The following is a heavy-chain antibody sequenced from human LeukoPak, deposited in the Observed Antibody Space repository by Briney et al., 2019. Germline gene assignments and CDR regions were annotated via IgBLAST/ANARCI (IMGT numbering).Heavy chain of an antibody. CDR2: IWYDGSNK. D-gene: IGHD3-22*01. CDR3: ARDLDDYDTSGSPQGY. CDR1: GFTFGRYG. J-gene: IGHJ4*02. V-gene: IGHV3-33*01. Sequence: GGSLRPSCAASGFTFGRYGIHWVRQAPGKGLEWVAVIWYDGSNKYYADSVKGRFTISRDNSENTLYLQMNSLRAEDTAVYYCARDLDDYDTSGSPQGYWGQGTLVTVSS.